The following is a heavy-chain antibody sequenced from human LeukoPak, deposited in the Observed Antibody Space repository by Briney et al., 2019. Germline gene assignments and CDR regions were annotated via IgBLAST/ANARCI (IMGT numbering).Heavy chain of an antibody. CDR1: GYTFTSYY. D-gene: IGHD3-3*01. CDR2: INPSGGST. CDR3: ARDRVPIDFWSGYYRYYYYYGMDV. J-gene: IGHJ6*02. V-gene: IGHV1-46*01. Sequence: GASVKVSCKASGYTFTSYYMHWVRQAPGQGLEWMGIINPSGGSTSYAQKFQGRVTMTRDTSTSTVYMELSSLRSEDTAVYYCARDRVPIDFWSGYYRYYYYYGMDVWGQGTTVTVS.